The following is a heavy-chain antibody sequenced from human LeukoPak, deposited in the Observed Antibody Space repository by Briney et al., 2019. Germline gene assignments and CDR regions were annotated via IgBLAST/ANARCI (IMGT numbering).Heavy chain of an antibody. CDR1: GFSFSDYA. CDR3: ARGESWTTIVGPYYFDY. J-gene: IGHJ4*02. CDR2: VSATSTTK. D-gene: IGHD3-3*01. Sequence: PGGSLRLSCAACGFSFSDYAVNGVRQAPGKGLEWISYVSATSTTKNYADSVKGRFTISRDNTKKSVDLQMNDLRDEDTAVYYCARGESWTTIVGPYYFDYWGQGTPVIVSS. V-gene: IGHV3-48*02.